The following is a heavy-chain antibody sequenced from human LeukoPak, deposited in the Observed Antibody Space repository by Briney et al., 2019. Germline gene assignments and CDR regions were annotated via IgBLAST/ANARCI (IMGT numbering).Heavy chain of an antibody. J-gene: IGHJ4*02. V-gene: IGHV3-30*18. CDR1: GFTFSSYG. CDR3: AKEGLRDGYNED. CDR2: ISYDGSSK. D-gene: IGHD5-24*01. Sequence: GGSLRLSCAASGFTFSSYGMHWVRQAPGKGLEWVAVISYDGSSKYYADSVKGRFTISRDNSKNTLYLQMNSLRAEDTAVYYCAKEGLRDGYNEDWGQGTLVTVSS.